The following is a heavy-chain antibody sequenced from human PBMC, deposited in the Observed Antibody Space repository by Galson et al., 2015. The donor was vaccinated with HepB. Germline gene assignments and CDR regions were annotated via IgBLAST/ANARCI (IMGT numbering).Heavy chain of an antibody. CDR3: AKDQGDDYVNYYFYYGMDV. CDR2: IYSGGST. V-gene: IGHV3-66*02. J-gene: IGHJ6*02. Sequence: SLRLSCAPSGFTVSNNYMSWVRQAPGKGLEWVSVIYSGGSTYYADSVKGRFTVSRDDSKNTLFLQMNSLRAEDTAVYYCAKDQGDDYVNYYFYYGMDVWGQGTTVTVSS. D-gene: IGHD4-17*01. CDR1: GFTVSNNY.